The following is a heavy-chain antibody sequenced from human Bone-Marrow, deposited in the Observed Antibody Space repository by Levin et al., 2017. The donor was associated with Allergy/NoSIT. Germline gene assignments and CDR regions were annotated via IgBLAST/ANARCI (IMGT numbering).Heavy chain of an antibody. CDR2: ISGSGDST. V-gene: IGHV3-23*01. CDR3: AKVGFYDSSGDYIFDY. D-gene: IGHD3-22*01. J-gene: IGHJ4*02. CDR1: GFTFSSYA. Sequence: GGSLRLSCVVSGFTFSSYAMSWVRQAPGKGLEWVSAISGSGDSTSYADSVKGRFTISRDNSKNTLYLQMNSLRAEDTAVYYCAKVGFYDSSGDYIFDYWGQGTLVTVSS.